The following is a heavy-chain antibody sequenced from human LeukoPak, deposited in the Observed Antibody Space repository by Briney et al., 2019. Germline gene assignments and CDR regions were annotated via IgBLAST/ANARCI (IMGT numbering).Heavy chain of an antibody. CDR2: IKQDGSEK. V-gene: IGHV3-7*01. D-gene: IGHD6-13*01. Sequence: GGSLRLSCAASGFTFSSYWMSWVRQAPGKGLEWVANIKQDGSEKYYVDSVKGRFTISRDNAKNSPYLQMNSLRAEDTAVYYCARLTGYSSSWYSSKNWFDPWGQGTLVTVSS. CDR3: ARLTGYSSSWYSSKNWFDP. CDR1: GFTFSSYW. J-gene: IGHJ5*02.